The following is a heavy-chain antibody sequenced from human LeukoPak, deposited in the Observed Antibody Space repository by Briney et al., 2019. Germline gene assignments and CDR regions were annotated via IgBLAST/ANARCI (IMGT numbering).Heavy chain of an antibody. CDR1: GGSFSGYY. Sequence: SETLSLTCAVYGGSFSGYYWSWIRQPPGNGLEWIGEINHSGSTNYNPSLKSRVTISVDTSKNQFSLKLSSVTAADTAVYYCARLHLPYYYDSSGTAGDYWGQGTLVTVSS. CDR3: ARLHLPYYYDSSGTAGDY. J-gene: IGHJ4*02. V-gene: IGHV4-34*01. D-gene: IGHD3-22*01. CDR2: INHSGST.